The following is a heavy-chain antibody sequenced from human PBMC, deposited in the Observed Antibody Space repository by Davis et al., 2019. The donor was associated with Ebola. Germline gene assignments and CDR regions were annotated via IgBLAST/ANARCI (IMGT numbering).Heavy chain of an antibody. Sequence: SETLSLTCAVYGGSFSGYYWSWIRQPPGKGLEWIGYIYYSGSTTYNPSLKSRVIISVDTSKNQFSLKLSSVTAADTAVYYCARDWRGGGSQPYYYYGMDVWGQGTTVIVSS. V-gene: IGHV4-59*01. CDR3: ARDWRGGGSQPYYYYGMDV. CDR2: IYYSGST. CDR1: GGSFSGYY. D-gene: IGHD2-15*01. J-gene: IGHJ6*02.